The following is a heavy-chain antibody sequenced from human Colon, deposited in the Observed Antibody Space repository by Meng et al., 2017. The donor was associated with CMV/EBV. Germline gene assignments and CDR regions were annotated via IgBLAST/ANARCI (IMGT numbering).Heavy chain of an antibody. CDR2: ISTYNGNT. Sequence: ASVKVSCKASGYSFTTYGITWVRQAPGQGLEWLGWISTYNGNTNYAQKFRGRVTLTTDTSTSTAYMELRSLRSDDTAVYYCARGALDCSGGSCYHREYYDYWGQGTLVTVSS. CDR3: ARGALDCSGGSCYHREYYDY. J-gene: IGHJ4*02. D-gene: IGHD2-15*01. V-gene: IGHV1-18*01. CDR1: GYSFTTYG.